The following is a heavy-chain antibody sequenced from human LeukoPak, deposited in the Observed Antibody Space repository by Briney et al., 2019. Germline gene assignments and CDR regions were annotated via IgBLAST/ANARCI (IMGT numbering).Heavy chain of an antibody. CDR1: GYTFTGNY. D-gene: IGHD1-26*01. CDR3: ARDLSGSYDY. J-gene: IGHJ4*02. CDR2: INPNSGGT. V-gene: IGHV1-2*02. Sequence: ASVKVSCKASGYTFTGNYIHWVRQAPGQGLEWMGLINPNSGGTNYAQKFQRRVTLTKDTSITTGYMELSSLRSDDTAVYYCARDLSGSYDYWGQGTLVTVSS.